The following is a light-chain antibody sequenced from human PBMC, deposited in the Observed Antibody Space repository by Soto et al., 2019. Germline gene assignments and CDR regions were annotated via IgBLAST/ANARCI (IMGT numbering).Light chain of an antibody. Sequence: QAVLTKPASVSGAPGQSITISCTGTSSDVGSYNLVSWYQQHPGKAPKLIIYEVSDRPSGISNRFSGSKSGTTASLTISGLQAEDEADYYCSSYTTTSLGVFGTGTRSPS. J-gene: IGLJ1*01. CDR1: SSDVGSYNL. CDR3: SSYTTTSLGV. V-gene: IGLV2-14*02. CDR2: EVS.